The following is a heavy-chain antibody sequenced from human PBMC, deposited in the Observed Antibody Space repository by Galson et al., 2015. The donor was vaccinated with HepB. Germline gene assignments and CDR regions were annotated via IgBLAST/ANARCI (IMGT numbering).Heavy chain of an antibody. J-gene: IGHJ5*02. CDR1: GFTFSKAW. CDR3: TTDPYSSSWYLEQGWFDP. V-gene: IGHV3-15*01. Sequence: SLRLSCAASGFTFSKAWMSWVRQAPGKGLEWVGRIKNKTDGGTTDYATPVKGRFTISRDDSKNTLYLQMNSLKTEDTAVYYCTTDPYSSSWYLEQGWFDPWGQGTLVTVSS. D-gene: IGHD6-13*01. CDR2: IKNKTDGGTT.